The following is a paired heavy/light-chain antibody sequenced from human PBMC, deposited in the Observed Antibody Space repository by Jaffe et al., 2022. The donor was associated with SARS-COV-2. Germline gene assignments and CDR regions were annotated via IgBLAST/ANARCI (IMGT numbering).Light chain of an antibody. CDR3: QQLNSYPF. J-gene: IGKJ4*01. CDR2: AAS. Sequence: DIQLTQSPSFLSASVGDRVTITCRASQGISSYLAWYQQKPGKAPKLLIYAASTLQSGVPSRFSGSGSGTEFTLTISSLQPEDFATYYCQQLNSYPFFGGGTKVEIK. V-gene: IGKV1-9*01. CDR1: QGISSY.
Heavy chain of an antibody. CDR2: ISSSSSYI. J-gene: IGHJ3*02. D-gene: IGHD2-15*01. CDR1: GFTFSSYS. V-gene: IGHV3-21*01. CDR3: ARGKLGYCSGGSCSDAFDI. Sequence: EVQLVESGGGLVKPGGSLRLSCAASGFTFSSYSMNWVRQAPGKGLEWVSSISSSSSYIYYADSVKGRFTISRDNAKNSLYLQMNSLRAEDTAVYYCARGKLGYCSGGSCSDAFDIWGQGTMVTVSS.